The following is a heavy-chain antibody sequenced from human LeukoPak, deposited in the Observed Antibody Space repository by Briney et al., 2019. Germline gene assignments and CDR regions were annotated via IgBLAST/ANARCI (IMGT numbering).Heavy chain of an antibody. CDR3: MSAHGY. CDR2: ILPGGRES. Sequence: PGGSLRLSCVVSGYSFSTNMMTWVRQAPGKGLEWVATILPGGRESYRVDSVKGRCTISRDNAKTSLYLQMNILRAEDTAVYYCMSAHGYWGQGTLVTVTS. V-gene: IGHV3-7*01. CDR1: GYSFSTNM. J-gene: IGHJ4*02.